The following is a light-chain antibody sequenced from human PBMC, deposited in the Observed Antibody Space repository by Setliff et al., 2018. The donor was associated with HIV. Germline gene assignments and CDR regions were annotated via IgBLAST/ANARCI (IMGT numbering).Light chain of an antibody. Sequence: PPSASGSPGQRVTISCSGVNSNIGSNFVSWYQHLPGAAPKLLIYNNDQRPAGVPDRVSGSKSGTSASLAISGLQSDDEADYYCASWDDSLIGYVFGSGTKV. CDR3: ASWDDSLIGYV. CDR1: NSNIGSNF. V-gene: IGLV1-44*01. CDR2: NND. J-gene: IGLJ1*01.